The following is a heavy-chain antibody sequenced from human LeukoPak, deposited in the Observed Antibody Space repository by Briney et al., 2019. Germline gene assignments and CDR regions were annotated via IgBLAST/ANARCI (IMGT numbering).Heavy chain of an antibody. V-gene: IGHV1-46*01. CDR1: GYTFPSYF. CDR3: AGTAARRFDY. J-gene: IGHJ4*02. CDR2: INPTGGST. D-gene: IGHD6-6*01. Sequence: ASVKVSCKASGYTFPSYFMHWVRQAPGQGLEWMGIINPTGGSTTYAQKFQGRVTMTRDTSTSTVYMELSSLRSDDTAVYYCAGTAARRFDYWGQGTLVTVSS.